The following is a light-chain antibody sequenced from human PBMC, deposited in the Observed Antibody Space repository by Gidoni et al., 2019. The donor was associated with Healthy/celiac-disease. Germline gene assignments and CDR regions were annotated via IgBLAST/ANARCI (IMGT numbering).Light chain of an antibody. J-gene: IGLJ1*01. CDR1: KLGDKY. CDR3: QAWDSSTGV. Sequence: SYELTQPPSVSVSPGQTASITCSGDKLGDKYACWYQQKPGQSPVLVIYPDSKRPSGIPERFSGSNSWNTATLTISGTQAMDEADYYCQAWDSSTGVFGTGTKVTVL. V-gene: IGLV3-1*01. CDR2: PDS.